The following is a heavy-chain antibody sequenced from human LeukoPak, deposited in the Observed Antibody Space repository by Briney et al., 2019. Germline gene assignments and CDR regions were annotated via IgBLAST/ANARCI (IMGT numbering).Heavy chain of an antibody. J-gene: IGHJ6*03. V-gene: IGHV1-18*01. CDR3: ARDKRDWNDPYYDYYMDV. CDR2: MSAYNGNT. Sequence: ASVKLSCTPSVYTFTTYGISWVRQAPGQGLEWMGWMSAYNGNTNYAQKLQGRVTMTTDTSTSTAYMELRSLRSDDTAVYYCARDKRDWNDPYYDYYMDVWGKGTTVTVSS. D-gene: IGHD1-1*01. CDR1: VYTFTTYG.